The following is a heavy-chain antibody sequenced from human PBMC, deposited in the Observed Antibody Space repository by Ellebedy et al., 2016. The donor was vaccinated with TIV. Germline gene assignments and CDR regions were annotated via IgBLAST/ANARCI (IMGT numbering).Heavy chain of an antibody. CDR1: GFTFDNFA. V-gene: IGHV3-23*01. D-gene: IGHD3-9*01. CDR3: TTDLYFDYAPLGGMDV. Sequence: GESLKISCATSGFTFDNFAMRWFRQAPGKGLEWVSAITGSGDRTFYADSVKGRFTVSRDTSKNTLYLQMNSLKTEDTAVYYCTTDLYFDYAPLGGMDVWGQGTTVTVSS. CDR2: ITGSGDRT. J-gene: IGHJ6*02.